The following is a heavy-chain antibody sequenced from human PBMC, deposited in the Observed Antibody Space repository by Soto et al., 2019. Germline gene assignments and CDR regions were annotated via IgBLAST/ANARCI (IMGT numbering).Heavy chain of an antibody. D-gene: IGHD3-10*01. CDR3: AQKGRGYFDY. CDR1: GFSLSTRDVG. Sequence: QITLKESGPTLVKPTQTLTLTCTFSGFSLSTRDVGVGWIRQPPGKALEWLTLIYWDDYKHYSPSLETRLAITKDTSINQVVLTMTNMDPVDTATYYCAQKGRGYFDYWGQGTLVTVSS. CDR2: IYWDDYK. V-gene: IGHV2-5*02. J-gene: IGHJ4*02.